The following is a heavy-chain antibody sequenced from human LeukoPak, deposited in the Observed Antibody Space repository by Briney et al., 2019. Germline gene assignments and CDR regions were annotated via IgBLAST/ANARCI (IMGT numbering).Heavy chain of an antibody. D-gene: IGHD6-13*01. CDR1: GGSISSGGYY. CDR3: ARDKTYSSSWPSSYYYGMDV. CDR2: IYHSGST. J-gene: IGHJ6*02. V-gene: IGHV4-30-2*01. Sequence: PSQTLSLTCTVSGGSISSGGYYWSWIRQPPGKGLEWIGYIYHSGSTYYNPSLKSRVTISVDRSKNQFSLKLSSVTAADTAVYYCARDKTYSSSWPSSYYYGMDVWGQGTTVTVSS.